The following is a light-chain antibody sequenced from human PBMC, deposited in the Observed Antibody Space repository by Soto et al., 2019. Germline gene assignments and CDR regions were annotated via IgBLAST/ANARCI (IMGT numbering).Light chain of an antibody. CDR2: LGF. V-gene: IGKV2-28*01. Sequence: DIVMTQSPLSLPVTPGEPASISCRSSQSLLHRNGNNYSDCYMQKPGQTPQLLIYLGFNRASGVPDRFSGSGLGTDFTLKISSVEAGDVGVYYCMHSLQTPYTFGQGTKLEL. CDR3: MHSLQTPYT. J-gene: IGKJ2*01. CDR1: QSLLHRNGNNY.